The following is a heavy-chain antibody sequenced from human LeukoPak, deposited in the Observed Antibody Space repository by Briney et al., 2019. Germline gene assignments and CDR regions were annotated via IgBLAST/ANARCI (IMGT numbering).Heavy chain of an antibody. CDR3: ARDNKFTCVQGALDF. CDR1: GYAFTDYY. J-gene: IGHJ4*02. Sequence: ASVKVSCKASGYAFTDYYMHWVRQAPGQGLEWMGFINPNSGGTKYAQKFQGRVTMTRDTSISTAYMELSGLRSDDTAVYYCARDNKFTCVQGALDFWGQGTLVTVFS. D-gene: IGHD1/OR15-1a*01. CDR2: INPNSGGT. V-gene: IGHV1-2*02.